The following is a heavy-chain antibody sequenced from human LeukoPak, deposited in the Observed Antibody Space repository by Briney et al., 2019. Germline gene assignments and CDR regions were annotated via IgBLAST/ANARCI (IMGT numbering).Heavy chain of an antibody. CDR3: ASGYLSGSTYYFDY. J-gene: IGHJ4*02. CDR1: GGTFSSYG. V-gene: IGHV1-69*05. D-gene: IGHD1-26*01. CDR2: IIPIFGTA. Sequence: SVKVSCKASGGTFSSYGISWVRQAPGQGLEWMGGIIPIFGTANYAQKFQGRVTMTTDTSTSTAYMELRSLRSDDTAVYYCASGYLSGSTYYFDYWGQGTLVTVSS.